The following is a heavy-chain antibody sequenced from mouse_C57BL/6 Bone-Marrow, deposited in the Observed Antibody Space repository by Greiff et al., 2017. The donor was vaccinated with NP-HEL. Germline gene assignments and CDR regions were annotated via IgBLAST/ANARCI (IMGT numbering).Heavy chain of an antibody. CDR3: ARHSLCYAMDY. CDR1: GFTFSDYG. V-gene: IGHV5-15*01. D-gene: IGHD1-1*02. J-gene: IGHJ4*01. Sequence: EVKLMESGGGLVQPGGSLKLSCAASGFTFSDYGMAWVRQAPRKGPEWVAFISNLAYSIYYADTVTGRFTISRENAENTLYLEMSSLRSEDTAMYYCARHSLCYAMDYWGQGTSVTVSS. CDR2: ISNLAYSI.